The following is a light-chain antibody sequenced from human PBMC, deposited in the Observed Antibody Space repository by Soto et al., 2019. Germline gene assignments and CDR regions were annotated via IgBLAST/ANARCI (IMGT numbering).Light chain of an antibody. CDR3: PQFDNLPFT. Sequence: DIQMTQSPSSLSASVGDRVTIICHASQDINNYLNWYQQKPGKAPKLLIYDSSNLEIGVPSRFSGSGYGTCFSFTISSLQPEDIATYYCPQFDNLPFTFGQGTRLEIK. J-gene: IGKJ5*01. CDR1: QDINNY. CDR2: DSS. V-gene: IGKV1-33*01.